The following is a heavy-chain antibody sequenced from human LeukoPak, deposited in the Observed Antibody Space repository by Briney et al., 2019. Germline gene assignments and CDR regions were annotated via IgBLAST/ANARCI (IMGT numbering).Heavy chain of an antibody. J-gene: IGHJ4*02. CDR1: GGSISSGSYY. CDR3: AREALWFGVDY. V-gene: IGHV4-61*02. Sequence: PSETLSLTCTVSGGSISSGSYYWSWIRQLAGKGLEWIGRIYTSGSTNYNPSLKSRVTISVDTSKNQFSLKLSSVTAADTAVYYCAREALWFGVDYWGQGTLVTVSS. CDR2: IYTSGST. D-gene: IGHD3-10*01.